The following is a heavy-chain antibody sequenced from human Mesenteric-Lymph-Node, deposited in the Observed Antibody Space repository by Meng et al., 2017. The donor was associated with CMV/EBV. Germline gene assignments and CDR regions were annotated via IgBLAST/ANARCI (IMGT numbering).Heavy chain of an antibody. CDR3: ARDGRSSGYYQYYYYGMDV. V-gene: IGHV4-61*08. CDR2: IYYSGST. J-gene: IGHJ6*02. CDR1: GGSISSGDYY. Sequence: SETLSLTCTVSGGSISSGDYYWSWIRQPPGKGLEWIGYIYYSGSTNYNPSLKSRVTISVDTSKNQFSLKLSSVTAADTAVYYCARDGRSSGYYQYYYYGMDVWGQGTTVTVSS. D-gene: IGHD3-22*01.